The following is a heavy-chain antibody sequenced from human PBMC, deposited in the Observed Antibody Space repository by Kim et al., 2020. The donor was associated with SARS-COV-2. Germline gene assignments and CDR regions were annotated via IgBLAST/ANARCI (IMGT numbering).Heavy chain of an antibody. D-gene: IGHD5-18*01. CDR3: AKDFGGYEDQ. J-gene: IGHJ4*02. Sequence: GGSLRLSCAASGFTFSSFWMHWVRQAPGKGLVWVARIEKDGSKTNHAESVRGRFTISRDNAKNTLYLQMNSLGVEDTAVYYCAKDFGGYEDQWGQGTLVT. CDR1: GFTFSSFW. CDR2: IEKDGSKT. V-gene: IGHV3-74*01.